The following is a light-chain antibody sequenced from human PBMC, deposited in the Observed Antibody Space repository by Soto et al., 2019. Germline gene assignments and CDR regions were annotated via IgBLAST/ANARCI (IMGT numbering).Light chain of an antibody. Sequence: DIVMTQSPLSLAVTPGEPAAISCRSSQSLLHKNGYNYLDWYLQKPGQSPQLLIFLGSNRASGVPDRFSGSGSGTEFTLKITRVEAEDVGVHYCMQGLQTPQTFGQGTKVEI. V-gene: IGKV2-28*01. CDR2: LGS. CDR1: QSLLHKNGYNY. CDR3: MQGLQTPQT. J-gene: IGKJ1*01.